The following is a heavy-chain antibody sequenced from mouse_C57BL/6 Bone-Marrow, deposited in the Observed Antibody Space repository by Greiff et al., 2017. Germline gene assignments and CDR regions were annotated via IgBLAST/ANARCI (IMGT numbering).Heavy chain of an antibody. Sequence: DVKLVESGGGLVKPGGSLQLSCAASGFTFSSYAMSWVRQTPEKRLEWVATISDGGSYTYYPDNVKGRFTISRDNAKNNLYLQMRHLKSEDTAMYYCARGYDFDFDYWGQGTTLTVSS. CDR1: GFTFSSYA. CDR3: ARGYDFDFDY. D-gene: IGHD2-4*01. V-gene: IGHV5-4*03. J-gene: IGHJ2*01. CDR2: ISDGGSYT.